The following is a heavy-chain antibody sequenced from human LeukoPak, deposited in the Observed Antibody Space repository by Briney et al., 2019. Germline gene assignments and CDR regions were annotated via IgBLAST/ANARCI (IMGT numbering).Heavy chain of an antibody. D-gene: IGHD3-10*01. Sequence: SETLSLTCTVSGYSISSGYYWGWSRRPPGKGREWIGSIYHSGSTYYNPSLKSRVTISVDTSKNQFSLKLSSVTAADTAVYYCARDFYGSGSYYNDGFDYWGQGTLVTVSS. CDR1: GYSISSGYY. CDR2: IYHSGST. V-gene: IGHV4-38-2*02. CDR3: ARDFYGSGSYYNDGFDY. J-gene: IGHJ4*02.